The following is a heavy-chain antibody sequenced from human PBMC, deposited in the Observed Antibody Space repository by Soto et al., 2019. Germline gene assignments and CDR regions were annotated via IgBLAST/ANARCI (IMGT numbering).Heavy chain of an antibody. V-gene: IGHV4-59*01. J-gene: IGHJ6*02. CDR1: GGSISSYY. D-gene: IGHD4-4*01. CDR2: IYYSGST. CDR3: ARDGDGRMTTNPYYYNGMDV. Sequence: SETLSLTCTVSGGSISSYYWSWIRQPPGKGLEWIGYIYYSGSTNYNPSLKSRVSISLDTSNYQFSLKLSSVTAADTAVYYCARDGDGRMTTNPYYYNGMDVWGPGTTVTVSS.